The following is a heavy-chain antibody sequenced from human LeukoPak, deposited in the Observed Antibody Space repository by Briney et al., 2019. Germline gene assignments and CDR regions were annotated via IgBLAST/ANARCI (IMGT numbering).Heavy chain of an antibody. V-gene: IGHV3-30*03. J-gene: IGHJ6*03. CDR3: ARSMVRGVIMTYYMDV. D-gene: IGHD3-10*01. CDR1: GFTFSSYG. Sequence: PGGSLRLSCAASGFTFSSYGMHWVRQAPGKGLEWVAVISYDGSNKYYADSVKGRFTISRDNSKNTLYLQMNSLRAEDTAVYYCARSMVRGVIMTYYMDVWGKGTTVTVSS. CDR2: ISYDGSNK.